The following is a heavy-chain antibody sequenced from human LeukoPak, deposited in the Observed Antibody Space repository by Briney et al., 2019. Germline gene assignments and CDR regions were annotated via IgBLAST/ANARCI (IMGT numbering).Heavy chain of an antibody. Sequence: GGSLRLSCAASGFTFSSYAMSWVRQAPGKGLEWVSGISGSGDNTYYADSVKGRFTISRDNSKNTLYVQVNSLGDEDTAVYYCMAGTKRVDYWGQGTLVTVSS. V-gene: IGHV3-23*01. CDR1: GFTFSSYA. D-gene: IGHD1-7*01. CDR2: ISGSGDNT. CDR3: MAGTKRVDY. J-gene: IGHJ4*02.